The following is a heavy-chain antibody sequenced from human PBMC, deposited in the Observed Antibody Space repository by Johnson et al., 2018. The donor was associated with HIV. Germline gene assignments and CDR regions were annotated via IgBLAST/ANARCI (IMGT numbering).Heavy chain of an antibody. D-gene: IGHD3-16*02. J-gene: IGHJ3*01. CDR3: ARDFGLGELSYETVDAFDF. CDR1: GFTFSSYA. Sequence: VQLVESGGGVVQPGRSLRLSCAASGFTFSSYAMHWVRQAPGKGLEWVAVISYDGSNKYYADSVQGRFTISRDNSKDTLYLKMNNLTTEDTAVYSCARDFGLGELSYETVDAFDFWGPGTLVTVSS. V-gene: IGHV3-30-3*01. CDR2: ISYDGSNK.